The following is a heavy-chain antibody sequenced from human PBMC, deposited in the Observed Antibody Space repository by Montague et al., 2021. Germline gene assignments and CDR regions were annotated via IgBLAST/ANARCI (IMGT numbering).Heavy chain of an antibody. CDR1: GDSINDWY. D-gene: IGHD3-22*01. CDR3: ARQGFYESGGFFI. CDR2: VNYRGAT. Sequence: SETLSLTCSVSGDSINDWYWSWIRQPPGKGLEWIGSVNYRGATNYNPSLKSRVTMSADTSKDQVSLKVNSVTAADTAVYYCARQGFYESGGFFICGQGTLVTVSS. J-gene: IGHJ4*02. V-gene: IGHV4-59*01.